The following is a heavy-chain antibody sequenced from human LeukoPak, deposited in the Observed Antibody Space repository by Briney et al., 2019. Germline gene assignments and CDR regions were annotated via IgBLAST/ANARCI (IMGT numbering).Heavy chain of an antibody. D-gene: IGHD3-16*01. V-gene: IGHV3-7*03. J-gene: IGHJ6*02. CDR3: ARGGGLDV. CDR2: INHNGNVN. Sequence: PGGSLRLSCAAFRFTFSTYWMTWVRQAPGKGLEWVASINHNGNVNYYVDSVKGRFTISRDNAKNSLYLQMSNLRAEDTAVYFCARGGGLDVWGQGATVAVSS. CDR1: RFTFSTYW.